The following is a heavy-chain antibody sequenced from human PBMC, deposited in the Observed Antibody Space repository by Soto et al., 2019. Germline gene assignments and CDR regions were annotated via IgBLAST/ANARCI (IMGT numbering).Heavy chain of an antibody. Sequence: QVQLVQSGAEVKKPGASVKVSCRAYGYTFISYYIHCVRQAPGPGIEWMGLINPSDAYTDYAQKFQGRVTLTRDTSTSIVYMELSSLRYEDTAIYYCARDHVDTPMTNFYYWGQGTLGTVSS. J-gene: IGHJ4*02. V-gene: IGHV1-46*01. CDR1: GYTFISYY. CDR2: INPSDAYT. D-gene: IGHD5-18*01. CDR3: ARDHVDTPMTNFYY.